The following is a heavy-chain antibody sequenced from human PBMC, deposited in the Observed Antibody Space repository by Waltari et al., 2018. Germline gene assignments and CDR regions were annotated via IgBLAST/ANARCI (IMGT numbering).Heavy chain of an antibody. Sequence: QVQLVQSGAEVKKPGASVKVYFTASGYTFTAYFVHCLRQAPGQGLEWKGGINPNTGVTHYAQNLQGRCTMTRDTSISTVYMELSSLSSYDTAVYYCARGPAHGGFDYWGQGTLVTVSS. CDR3: ARGPAHGGFDY. V-gene: IGHV1-2*02. J-gene: IGHJ4*02. CDR1: GYTFTAYF. CDR2: INPNTGVT. D-gene: IGHD3-16*01.